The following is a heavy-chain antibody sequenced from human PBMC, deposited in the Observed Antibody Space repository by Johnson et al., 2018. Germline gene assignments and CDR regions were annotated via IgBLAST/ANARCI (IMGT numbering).Heavy chain of an antibody. D-gene: IGHD7-27*01. CDR3: ARPHWEDNI. CDR1: GFTFSSYW. CDR2: INQDETKK. Sequence: VQLVESGGGLVQPGGSLRLSCAASGFTFSSYWMSWARQAPGKGLEWVANINQDETKKYYVDSVNGRVTIARDNAKNSLYLQMNSLRAEDTAVYYCARPHWEDNIWGQGTMVTVSS. J-gene: IGHJ3*02. V-gene: IGHV3-7*01.